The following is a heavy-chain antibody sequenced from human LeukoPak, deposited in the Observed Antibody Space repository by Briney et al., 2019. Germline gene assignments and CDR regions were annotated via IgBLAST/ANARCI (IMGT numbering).Heavy chain of an antibody. D-gene: IGHD3-22*01. CDR1: GFTFSSYA. V-gene: IGHV3-74*01. CDR3: ARQYSYDSSGYYPWDY. J-gene: IGHJ4*02. Sequence: PGGSLRLSCAASGFTFSSYAMNWVRQAPGKGLVWVSRINSDGSSTTYADSVKGRFTISRDNAKNTLYLQMNSLRAEDTAIYYCARQYSYDSSGYYPWDYWGQGTLVTVSS. CDR2: INSDGSST.